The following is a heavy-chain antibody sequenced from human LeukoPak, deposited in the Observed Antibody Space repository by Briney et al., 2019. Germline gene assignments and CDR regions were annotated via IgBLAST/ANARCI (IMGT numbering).Heavy chain of an antibody. Sequence: GGSLRLSCAASGFTFSRYWMSWVRQAPGKGLEWVANIKQDGSEKYYVDSVKGRFTISRDNAKNSLFVQMNSLRAEDTAVYYCARAFGSYFDYWGQGSLVTVSS. D-gene: IGHD3-3*01. CDR3: ARAFGSYFDY. V-gene: IGHV3-7*01. J-gene: IGHJ4*02. CDR2: IKQDGSEK. CDR1: GFTFSRYW.